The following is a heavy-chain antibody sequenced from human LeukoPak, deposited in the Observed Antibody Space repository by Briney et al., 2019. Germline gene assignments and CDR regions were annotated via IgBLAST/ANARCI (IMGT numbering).Heavy chain of an antibody. D-gene: IGHD3-22*01. CDR2: IYYSGST. CDR1: GGSISSSSYY. Sequence: PSETLSLTCTVSGGSISSSSYYWGWIRQPPGKGLEWIGSIYYSGSTYYNPSLKSRATISVDTSKNQFSLKLSSVTAADTAVYYCANTYYYDSSGYYFDYWGQGTLVTVSS. J-gene: IGHJ4*02. V-gene: IGHV4-39*01. CDR3: ANTYYYDSSGYYFDY.